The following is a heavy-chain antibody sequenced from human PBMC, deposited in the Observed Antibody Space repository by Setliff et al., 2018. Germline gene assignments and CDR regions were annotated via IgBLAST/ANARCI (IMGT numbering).Heavy chain of an antibody. Sequence: PSETLSLTCTVSGGSISSHYWSWIRQPPGKGPEWIGSIYYSGSTNYNPSLKSRVTISVDTSKNQFSLKLSSVTAADTAVYYCARTSRGPREPIGWFDPWGQGTLVTVSS. V-gene: IGHV4-59*08. CDR1: GGSISSHY. CDR3: ARTSRGPREPIGWFDP. J-gene: IGHJ5*02. D-gene: IGHD1-26*01. CDR2: IYYSGST.